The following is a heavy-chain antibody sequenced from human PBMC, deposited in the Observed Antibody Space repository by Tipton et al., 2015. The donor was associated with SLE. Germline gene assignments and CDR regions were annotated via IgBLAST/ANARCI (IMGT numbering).Heavy chain of an antibody. D-gene: IGHD3-10*01. CDR1: GYSISSGYY. V-gene: IGHV4-38-2*01. J-gene: IGHJ3*02. CDR2: IYYSGST. CDR3: ARSMVQGVLDAFDI. Sequence: TLSLTCAVSGYSISSGYYWGWIRQPPGKGLEWIGSIYYSGSTYYNPSLKSRVTISVDTSKNQFSLKLSSVTPADTAVYYCARSMVQGVLDAFDIWGQGTMVTVSS.